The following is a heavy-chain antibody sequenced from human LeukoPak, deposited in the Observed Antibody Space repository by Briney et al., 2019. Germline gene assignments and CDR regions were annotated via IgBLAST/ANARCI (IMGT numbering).Heavy chain of an antibody. CDR2: ITWNSAYI. CDR3: AKASVGFYFDY. D-gene: IGHD1-26*01. CDR1: GFTFDDYA. Sequence: PGGSLRLSCAASGFTFDDYAMHWVRQAPGKGLEWVSGITWNSAYIGYADSVKGRFTISRDNAKNSLYLQMNSLRAEDMALYYCAKASVGFYFDYWGQGTLVTVSS. V-gene: IGHV3-9*03. J-gene: IGHJ4*02.